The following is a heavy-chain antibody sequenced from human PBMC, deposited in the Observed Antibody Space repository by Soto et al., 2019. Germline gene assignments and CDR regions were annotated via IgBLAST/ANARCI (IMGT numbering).Heavy chain of an antibody. CDR3: TTAGDLLLWFGEGYYYGMDD. CDR1: GFSVGNTY. J-gene: IGHJ6*02. D-gene: IGHD3-10*01. V-gene: IGHV3-66*01. Sequence: GGSLRLSCAASGFSVGNTYMNWVRQAPGKGLEWVAIIYSSGFTDYADSVRGRFTVSRDNSRNTLYLQMNSLRGEDTAVYYCTTAGDLLLWFGEGYYYGMDDWGQGTTVTVSS. CDR2: IYSSGFT.